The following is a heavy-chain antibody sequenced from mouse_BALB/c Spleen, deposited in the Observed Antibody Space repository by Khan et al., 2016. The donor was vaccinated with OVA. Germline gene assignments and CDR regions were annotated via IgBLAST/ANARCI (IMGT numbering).Heavy chain of an antibody. CDR2: ISYSGRT. CDR3: ARGWDFDY. Sequence: EVQLQESGPGLVKPSQSLSLTCTVTGYSITSDYAWNWIRQFPGNKLEWMGYISYSGRTSSKPSLKSRISITRDTSKNQFFLQLNSVTTEDTATYYCARGWDFDYWGQGTTLTVSS. V-gene: IGHV3-2*02. J-gene: IGHJ2*01. CDR1: GYSITSDYA.